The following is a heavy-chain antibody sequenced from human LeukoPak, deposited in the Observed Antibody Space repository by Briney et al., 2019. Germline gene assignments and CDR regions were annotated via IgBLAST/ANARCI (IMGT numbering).Heavy chain of an antibody. D-gene: IGHD5-18*01. CDR1: GFTVSTNY. Sequence: PGGSLRLSCAASGFTVSTNYMTWVRQAPGKGLEWVSAISGSGGSTYYADSVKGRFTISRDNSKNTLYLQMNSLRAEDTAVYYCANLDTAMVKVVKPFDYWGQGTLVTVSS. CDR3: ANLDTAMVKVVKPFDY. V-gene: IGHV3-23*01. CDR2: ISGSGGST. J-gene: IGHJ4*02.